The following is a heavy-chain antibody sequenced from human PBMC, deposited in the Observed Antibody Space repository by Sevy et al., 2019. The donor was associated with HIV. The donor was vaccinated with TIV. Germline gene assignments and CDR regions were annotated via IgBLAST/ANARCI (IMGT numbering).Heavy chain of an antibody. J-gene: IGHJ4*02. CDR3: ASLQGEDSDSDAFSMFFFDY. CDR2: IYHSGST. D-gene: IGHD3-22*01. V-gene: IGHV4-4*02. CDR1: GGSISSDNF. Sequence: SETLSLTCAVSGGSISSDNFWSWVRQPPGKGLEWIGDIYHSGSTNYSPSLGSRVTMSVDKSKNQFSLRLTSVTAADTAVYFCASLQGEDSDSDAFSMFFFDYWGQRALVTVSS.